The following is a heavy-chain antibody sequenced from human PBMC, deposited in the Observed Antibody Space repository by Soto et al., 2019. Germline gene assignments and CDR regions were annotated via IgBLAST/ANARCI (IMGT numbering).Heavy chain of an antibody. CDR2: IIPIFGTA. Sequence: SVKVSCKASGGTFSSYAISWVRQAPGQGLEWMGGIIPIFGTANYAQKFQGRVTITADESTSTAYMELSSLRSEDTAVYYCARGRGSSSFGVGYYGMDVWGQGTTVTVSS. V-gene: IGHV1-69*13. CDR1: GGTFSSYA. CDR3: ARGRGSSSFGVGYYGMDV. D-gene: IGHD6-6*01. J-gene: IGHJ6*02.